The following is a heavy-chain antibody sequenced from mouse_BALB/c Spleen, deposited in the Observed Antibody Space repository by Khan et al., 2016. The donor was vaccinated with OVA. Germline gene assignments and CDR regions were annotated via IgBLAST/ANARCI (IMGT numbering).Heavy chain of an antibody. Sequence: EVELVESGPGLVKPSQSLSLTCTVTGYSITSDYSWNWIRQFPGNRLEWMGYIRYSGSTSYTPSLKSRISITRDTSKNQFFLQLNSVTAEDTATYYCARGRGYWGQGTLVTVSA. CDR2: IRYSGST. CDR1: GYSITSDYS. J-gene: IGHJ3*02. V-gene: IGHV3-2*02. CDR3: ARGRGY. D-gene: IGHD3-3*01.